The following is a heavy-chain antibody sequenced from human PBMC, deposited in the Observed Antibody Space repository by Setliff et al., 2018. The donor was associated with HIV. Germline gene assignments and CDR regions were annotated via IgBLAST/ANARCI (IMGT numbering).Heavy chain of an antibody. D-gene: IGHD6-13*01. CDR1: GYTFTTYG. V-gene: IGHV1-18*01. J-gene: IGHJ4*02. CDR3: ARDEAVDY. CDR2: ISAHSRNT. Sequence: GASVKVSCKASGYTFTTYGLTWVRQAPGQGLEWMGWISAHSRNTKYAQNLQGRVTMTTGTSTSTAYMELRSLRADDTAVYYCARDEAVDYWGQGTLVTVSS.